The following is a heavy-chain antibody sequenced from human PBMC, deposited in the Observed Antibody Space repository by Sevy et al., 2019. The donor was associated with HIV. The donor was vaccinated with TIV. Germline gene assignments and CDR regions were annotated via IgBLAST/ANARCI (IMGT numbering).Heavy chain of an antibody. J-gene: IGHJ3*01. CDR3: AKVLNPALESMMEVIVRSLKGFDV. V-gene: IGHV3-23*01. D-gene: IGHD3-22*01. CDR2: ISGFGNT. Sequence: GGSLRLSCAASGFTFNTHVMNWVRQAPGKGLEWVSSISGFGNTYYADSVRGRFTISRDNAKNTLYLQMISLRADDTAVYYCAKVLNPALESMMEVIVRSLKGFDVWGQGTMVTVS. CDR1: GFTFNTHV.